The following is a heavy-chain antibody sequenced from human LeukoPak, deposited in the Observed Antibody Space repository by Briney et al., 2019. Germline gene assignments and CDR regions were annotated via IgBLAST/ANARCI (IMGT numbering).Heavy chain of an antibody. J-gene: IGHJ4*02. D-gene: IGHD1-26*01. CDR3: ARVWGAIDY. Sequence: ASVTVSCKTYGYTFTNYDINWVRQAAGQGLEWMGWMNPKSGNTGSAQRFQGRVTMTRDTSISTAYMELSSLRSEDTAVYYCARVWGAIDYWGQGTLVTVSA. V-gene: IGHV1-8*01. CDR2: MNPKSGNT. CDR1: GYTFTNYD.